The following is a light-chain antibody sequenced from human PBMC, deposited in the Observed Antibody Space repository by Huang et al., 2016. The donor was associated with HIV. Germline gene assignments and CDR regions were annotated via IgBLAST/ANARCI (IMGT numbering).Light chain of an antibody. V-gene: IGKV3-11*01. CDR2: GAS. Sequence: IVLTQTPASLSLSAGERATLSCRASQSVSHYLAWYQHKPGQPPRLLIYGASRGATDIPARFNGSGSGTDFTLTISSLEAEDSALYYCQESDTWPRLTLGGGTKVEIK. J-gene: IGKJ4*01. CDR3: QESDTWPRLT. CDR1: QSVSHY.